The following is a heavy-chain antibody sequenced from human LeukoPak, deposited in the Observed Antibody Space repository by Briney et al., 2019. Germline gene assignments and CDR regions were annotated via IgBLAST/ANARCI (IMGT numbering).Heavy chain of an antibody. CDR3: AREVGYCSGGSCYSYFDY. D-gene: IGHD2-15*01. V-gene: IGHV4-59*01. Sequence: SETEPLTCTVSGGSISGYYGSWTRQPPGKGLEWIGYIYYSESTNYNASPTNRVTISVDTSKNQFSLKLSSVTAADTAVYYCAREVGYCSGGSCYSYFDYWGEGTMVTVSS. CDR1: GGSISGYY. CDR2: IYYSEST. J-gene: IGHJ4*02.